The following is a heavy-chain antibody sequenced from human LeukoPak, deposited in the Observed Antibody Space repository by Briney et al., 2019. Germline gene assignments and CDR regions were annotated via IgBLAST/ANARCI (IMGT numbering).Heavy chain of an antibody. J-gene: IGHJ4*02. Sequence: KKSGPTLVNPTQTLTLTCTFSGFSLSTSGVGVGWIRQPPGKALEWLSLIYWNDDKRYSPSLKSRLTITKDTSKNQVVLTMTNMDPVDTATYYCAKDLTGTSTYYFDYWGQGTLVTVSS. D-gene: IGHD1-20*01. CDR1: GFSLSTSGVG. V-gene: IGHV2-5*01. CDR3: AKDLTGTSTYYFDY. CDR2: IYWNDDK.